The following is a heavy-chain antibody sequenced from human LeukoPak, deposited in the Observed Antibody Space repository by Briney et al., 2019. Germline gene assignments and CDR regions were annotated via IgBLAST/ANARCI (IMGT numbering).Heavy chain of an antibody. CDR3: ARDPTYYYDYRDWGAFDI. D-gene: IGHD3-22*01. CDR2: ISSSSSTI. V-gene: IGHV3-48*01. CDR1: GFTFSSYS. J-gene: IGHJ3*02. Sequence: PGGSLRLSCAASGFTFSSYSMNWVRQAPGKGLEWVSYISSSSSTIYYADSVKGRFTISRDNAKNSLYLQMNSLRAEDTAVYYCARDPTYYYDYRDWGAFDIWGQGTMVTVSS.